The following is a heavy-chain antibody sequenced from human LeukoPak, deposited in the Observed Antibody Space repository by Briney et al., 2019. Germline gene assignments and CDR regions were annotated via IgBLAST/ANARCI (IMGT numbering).Heavy chain of an antibody. V-gene: IGHV3-66*01. D-gene: IGHD6-13*01. CDR2: IYSGGST. J-gene: IGHJ4*02. CDR1: GFTVSSNY. Sequence: GGSLRLSCAASGFTVSSNYMSWVRQAPGKGLEWVSVIYSGGSTYYADSVKGRFTISRDNSKNTLYLQMNSLRAEDTAVYYCARALAAADNYYFDYWGQGTLVTVSS. CDR3: ARALAAADNYYFDY.